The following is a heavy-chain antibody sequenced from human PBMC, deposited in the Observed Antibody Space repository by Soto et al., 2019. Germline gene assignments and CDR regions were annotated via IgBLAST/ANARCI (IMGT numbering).Heavy chain of an antibody. Sequence: EVQLVETGGGLIQPGGSLRLSCAASGFTVSSNYMSWVRQAPGKGLEWVSVIYSGGSAYYADSVKGRFTISRDNSKKTLYLQMNSLRAEDTAVYYCARGHYDFWSGQGENWGQGTLVTVSS. CDR2: IYSGGSA. J-gene: IGHJ4*02. D-gene: IGHD3-3*01. CDR3: ARGHYDFWSGQGEN. V-gene: IGHV3-53*02. CDR1: GFTVSSNY.